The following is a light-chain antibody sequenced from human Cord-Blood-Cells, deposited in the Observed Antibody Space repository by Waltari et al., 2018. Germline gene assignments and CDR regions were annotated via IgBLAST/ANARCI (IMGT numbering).Light chain of an antibody. CDR1: RSDVGGHNN. CDR3: CSYAGSYTYV. J-gene: IGLJ1*01. Sequence: QSALTQPRSVSGSPGQAVTISCTGTRSDVGGHNNVSWYQQHPGKAPKLMIYDVSKRPSGVPDRFPGSKSGNTASLTISGLQAEDEADYYCCSYAGSYTYVFGTVTKVTVL. V-gene: IGLV2-11*01. CDR2: DVS.